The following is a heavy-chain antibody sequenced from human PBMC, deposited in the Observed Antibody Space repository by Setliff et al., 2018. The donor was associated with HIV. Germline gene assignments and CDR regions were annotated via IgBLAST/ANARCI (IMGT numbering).Heavy chain of an antibody. CDR2: ITHSENT. V-gene: IGHV4-34*01. CDR1: GGSFSAYF. CDR3: ARGTKSVWGRWLDP. Sequence: SETLSLTCAVYGGSFSAYFWTWIRQPPGKGLEWIGEITHSENTKYNPSLRSRVTISVDTSKNQFSLKLTSVTAADTAVYYCARGTKSVWGRWLDPWGQGALVTVSS. J-gene: IGHJ5*02. D-gene: IGHD3-16*01.